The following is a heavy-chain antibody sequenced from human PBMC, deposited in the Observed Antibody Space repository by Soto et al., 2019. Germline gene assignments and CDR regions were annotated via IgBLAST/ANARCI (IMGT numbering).Heavy chain of an antibody. CDR1: GLTFSTYG. V-gene: IGHV3-33*01. CDR2: IWYDGTNK. Sequence: GGSLRLSCAASGLTFSTYGMHWVRQAPGKGLEWLAIIWYDGTNKFYADSVKGRFTVSRDNYKNTLYLQMNGLRAEDTAVYYCATDGPRIAVAGTYPDHWGQGTLVTVPQ. D-gene: IGHD6-19*01. J-gene: IGHJ4*02. CDR3: ATDGPRIAVAGTYPDH.